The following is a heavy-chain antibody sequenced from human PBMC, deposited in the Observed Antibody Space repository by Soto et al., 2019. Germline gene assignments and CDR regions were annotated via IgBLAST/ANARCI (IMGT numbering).Heavy chain of an antibody. CDR2: IWYDGSNK. Sequence: QVQLVESGGAVVQPGRSLRLSCAASGFTFSSYGMHWVRQAPGKGLEWVAVIWYDGSNKYYADSVKGRFTISRDNSKNTLYLQMNSLRDEDTAVYYCARDWSPRSYYFDYWGQGTLVTVSS. D-gene: IGHD2-8*02. CDR1: GFTFSSYG. CDR3: ARDWSPRSYYFDY. V-gene: IGHV3-33*01. J-gene: IGHJ4*02.